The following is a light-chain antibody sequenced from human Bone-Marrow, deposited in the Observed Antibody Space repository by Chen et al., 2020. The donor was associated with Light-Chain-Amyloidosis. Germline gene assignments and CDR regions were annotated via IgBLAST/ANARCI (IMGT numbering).Light chain of an antibody. V-gene: IGLV2-14*03. CDR3: CSYTSIKTGV. CDR1: SSDVGASNY. CDR2: DVS. Sequence: QSALTQPPSVSGSPGQSITIPCTGTSSDVGASNYVSWYQQHPGKVPKLMISDVSNRPSGVSNRFSGFKSGNMAFLAISGLQAEDEADYYCCSYTSIKTGVFGTGTKVTVL. J-gene: IGLJ1*01.